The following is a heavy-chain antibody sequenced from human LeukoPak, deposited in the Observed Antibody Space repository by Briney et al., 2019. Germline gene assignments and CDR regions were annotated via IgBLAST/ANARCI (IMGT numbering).Heavy chain of an antibody. CDR3: ARDLDYGDYGSWFDP. CDR2: INPNSGGT. J-gene: IGHJ5*02. Sequence: GASVKVSCKASGYTFTGYYMHWVRQAPGQGLEWMGWINPNSGGTNYAQKFQGRVTMTRDTSISTAYMELSRLRSDDTAVYYCARDLDYGDYGSWFDPWGQGTLVTVSS. CDR1: GYTFTGYY. V-gene: IGHV1-2*02. D-gene: IGHD4-17*01.